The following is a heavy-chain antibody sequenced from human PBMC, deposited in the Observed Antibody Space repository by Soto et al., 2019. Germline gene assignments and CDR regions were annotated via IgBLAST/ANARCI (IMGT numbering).Heavy chain of an antibody. CDR3: AREKRYYYDSSGSSPKFDP. CDR1: GYTFTGYN. CDR2: INPNSGCT. Sequence: ASVKVSCKASGYTFTGYNMHWVLQAPGQGLEWMGWINPNSGCTNYAQKFQGRVTMTRDTSISTAYMELSRLRSDDTAVYYCAREKRYYYDSSGSSPKFDPWGQGTLVTVSS. D-gene: IGHD3-22*01. J-gene: IGHJ5*02. V-gene: IGHV1-2*02.